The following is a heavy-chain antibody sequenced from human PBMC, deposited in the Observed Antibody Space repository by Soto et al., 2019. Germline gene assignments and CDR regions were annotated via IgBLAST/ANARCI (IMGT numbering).Heavy chain of an antibody. Sequence: SETLSLTCAVYGGSFSGYYWSWIRQPPGKGLEWIGEINHSGSTNYNPSLKSRVTISVDTSKNQFSLKLSSVTAADTAVYYFARGRRVTVTVPFDYWGQGTLVTVSS. V-gene: IGHV4-34*01. D-gene: IGHD4-17*01. CDR2: INHSGST. CDR3: ARGRRVTVTVPFDY. J-gene: IGHJ4*02. CDR1: GGSFSGYY.